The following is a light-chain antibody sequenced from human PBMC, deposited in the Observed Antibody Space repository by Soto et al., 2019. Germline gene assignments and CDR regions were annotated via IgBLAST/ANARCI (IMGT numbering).Light chain of an antibody. V-gene: IGLV1-40*01. CDR3: QSYDSNLSGLYV. CDR2: RNN. CDR1: SSNIGAGYD. J-gene: IGLJ1*01. Sequence: QYVLTQPPSVSGAPGQRVTISCTGTSSNIGAGYDVHWYQQVPGAAPKLLIFRNNNRPSGVPDRFSGSKSGTSASLAITGLQAEDEADYYCQSYDSNLSGLYVFGTRTKLTVL.